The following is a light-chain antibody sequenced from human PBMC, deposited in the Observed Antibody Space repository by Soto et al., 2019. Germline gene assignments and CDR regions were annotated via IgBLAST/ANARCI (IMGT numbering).Light chain of an antibody. V-gene: IGKV3-15*01. CDR2: GAS. Sequence: EIVMTQSPATLSVSPGERATLSCRASQSVSSNLAWYQQKPGQAPRLLMYGASTRATGIPARFSGSGSGTEFTVAISGLQSEDFAVYYCQQYNIWWMFGQGTKVDIK. CDR1: QSVSSN. CDR3: QQYNIWWM. J-gene: IGKJ1*01.